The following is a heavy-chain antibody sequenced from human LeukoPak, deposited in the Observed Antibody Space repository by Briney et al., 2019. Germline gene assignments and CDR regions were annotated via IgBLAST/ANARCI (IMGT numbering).Heavy chain of an antibody. CDR1: RFTYSSYA. Sequence: PGGSLRLSCAASRFTYSSYAMSWVRQPPGKGLEWVSAISGSGGSTYYADSVKGRFTISRDNSKNTLYLQMNSLRAEDTAVYYCAKVPHYDYVWGSYRPYFDYWGQGTLVTVSS. CDR2: ISGSGGST. V-gene: IGHV3-23*01. CDR3: AKVPHYDYVWGSYRPYFDY. J-gene: IGHJ4*02. D-gene: IGHD3-16*02.